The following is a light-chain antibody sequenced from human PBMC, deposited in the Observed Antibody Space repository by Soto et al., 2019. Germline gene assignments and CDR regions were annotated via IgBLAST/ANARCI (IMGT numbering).Light chain of an antibody. CDR3: SSYTSSGTYV. V-gene: IGLV2-18*02. CDR2: EVS. CDR1: SSDFGSYDR. J-gene: IGLJ1*01. Sequence: QSVLTQPPSVSGSPGQSVTISCTGTSSDFGSYDRVSWYQQPPGTAPKLMIYEVSNRPSGVPDRFSGSKSGNTASLTISGLQTEDEADYYCSSYTSSGTYVFGNGTKVTVL.